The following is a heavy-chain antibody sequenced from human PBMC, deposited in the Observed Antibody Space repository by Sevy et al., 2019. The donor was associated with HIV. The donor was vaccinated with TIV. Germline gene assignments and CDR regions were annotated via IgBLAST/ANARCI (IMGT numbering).Heavy chain of an antibody. D-gene: IGHD5-12*01. CDR3: ARLRDGYNYYFDY. CDR1: GYSISSGYY. CDR2: IYHSGST. J-gene: IGHJ4*02. Sequence: SDTLSLTCAVSGYSISSGYYWGWIRQPPGKGLEWIGSIYHSGSTYYNPSLKSRVTISVDTSKNQFSLKLSSVTAADTAVYYCARLRDGYNYYFDYWGQGTLVTVSS. V-gene: IGHV4-38-2*01.